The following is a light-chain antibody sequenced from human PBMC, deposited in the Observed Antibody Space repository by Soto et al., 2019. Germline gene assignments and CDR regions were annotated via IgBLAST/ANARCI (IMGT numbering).Light chain of an antibody. CDR1: QSVSSY. CDR3: QQRSSWPLT. J-gene: IGKJ4*01. CDR2: DAS. V-gene: IGKV3-11*01. Sequence: EIVLTQSPATLSLSPGERATLSCRASQSVSSYLAWYQQKPGQAPRLLIYDASNRATGIPARFSGSGSETDFTLTISSLEPEDFALYYCQQRSSWPLTFGGGTKVVIK.